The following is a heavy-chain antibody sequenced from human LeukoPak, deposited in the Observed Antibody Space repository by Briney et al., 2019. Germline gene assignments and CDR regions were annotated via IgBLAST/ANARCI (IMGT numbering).Heavy chain of an antibody. V-gene: IGHV1-69*13. Sequence: SVKVSCKASGGTFSSYAISWVRQAPGQGLEWMGGIIPIFGTANYAQKFQGRVTITADESTSTAYMELSSLRSEDTAVYYCVSARHLGYCSSTSCYEVQYWGQGTLVTVSS. J-gene: IGHJ4*02. CDR3: VSARHLGYCSSTSCYEVQY. CDR1: GGTFSSYA. D-gene: IGHD2-2*01. CDR2: IIPIFGTA.